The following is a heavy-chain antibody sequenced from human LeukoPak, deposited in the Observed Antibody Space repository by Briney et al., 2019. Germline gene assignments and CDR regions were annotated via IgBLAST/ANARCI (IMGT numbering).Heavy chain of an antibody. CDR3: AKDRFGYCSSTSCYGSSWFDP. V-gene: IGHV3-9*01. CDR2: ISWNSGSI. J-gene: IGHJ5*02. D-gene: IGHD2-2*03. Sequence: PGGSLRLSCAASGFTFDDYAMHWVRQAPGKGLEWVSGISWNSGSIGYADSVKGRFTISRDNAKNSLYLQMNSLRAEDTALYYRAKDRFGYCSSTSCYGSSWFDPWGQGTLVTVSS. CDR1: GFTFDDYA.